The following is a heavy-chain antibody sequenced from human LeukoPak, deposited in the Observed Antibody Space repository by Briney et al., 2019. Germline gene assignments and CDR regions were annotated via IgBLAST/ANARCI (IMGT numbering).Heavy chain of an antibody. Sequence: PSETLSLTCAVSGGSFSGYYWSWIRQPPGKGLEWIGEINHSGSTNYNPSLKSRVTISVDTSENQFSLKLSSVTAADTAVYYCARGLANSGSSFDAFDIWGQGTMVTVSS. D-gene: IGHD3-10*01. CDR1: GGSFSGYY. V-gene: IGHV4-34*01. J-gene: IGHJ3*02. CDR2: INHSGST. CDR3: ARGLANSGSSFDAFDI.